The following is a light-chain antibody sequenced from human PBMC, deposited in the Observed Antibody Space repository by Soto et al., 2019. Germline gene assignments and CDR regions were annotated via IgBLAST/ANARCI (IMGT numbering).Light chain of an antibody. CDR3: EQYVSSPLT. CDR2: GAS. V-gene: IGKV3-20*01. J-gene: IGKJ4*01. CDR1: QSVANNY. Sequence: EIVLTQSPATLSLSPGERATLSCRASQSVANNYLAWYQQKPGQPPMVLFFGASTRATRIPDRLSGSGSGTDSSLTITRLEPEGFAVYYCEQYVSSPLTFGGGSKVEIK.